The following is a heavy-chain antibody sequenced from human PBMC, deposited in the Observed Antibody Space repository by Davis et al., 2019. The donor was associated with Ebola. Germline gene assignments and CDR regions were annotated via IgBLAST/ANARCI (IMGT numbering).Heavy chain of an antibody. V-gene: IGHV1-18*01. CDR2: ISAYNGNT. J-gene: IGHJ5*02. Sequence: ASVKVSCKASGYTFNSYSVGWVRQAPGQGLEWMGWISAYNGNTNYAQKLQGRVTMTTDTSTSTAYMELRSLRSDDTAVYYCARDRPLSWFDPWGQGTLVTVSS. CDR3: ARDRPLSWFDP. CDR1: GYTFNSYS.